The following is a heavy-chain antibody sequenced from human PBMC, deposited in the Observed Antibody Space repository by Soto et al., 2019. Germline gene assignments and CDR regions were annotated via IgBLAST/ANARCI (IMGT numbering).Heavy chain of an antibody. V-gene: IGHV3-74*01. CDR1: GFTFSSYW. J-gene: IGHJ4*02. Sequence: EVQLVESGGGLVQPGGSQRLSCAASGFTFSSYWMHWARQAPGKGLVWVSRINSDGSSTSYADSVKGRFTISRDNAKNTLYLQMNSLRAEDTAVYYCARDQGYCSGGSCYVAGYWGQGTLVTVSS. CDR2: INSDGSST. D-gene: IGHD2-15*01. CDR3: ARDQGYCSGGSCYVAGY.